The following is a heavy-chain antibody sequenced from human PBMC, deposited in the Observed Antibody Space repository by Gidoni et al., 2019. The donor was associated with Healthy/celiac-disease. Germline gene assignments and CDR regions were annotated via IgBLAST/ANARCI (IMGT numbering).Heavy chain of an antibody. CDR2: TRNKANSYNT. V-gene: IGHV3-72*01. D-gene: IGHD3-22*01. CDR3: ARDDYDSSGALVD. CDR1: GFTFSDHY. J-gene: IGHJ4*02. Sequence: EVQLVESGGGLVQPGGSLRLSCAASGFTFSDHYMDWVRQAPGKGLEWVGRTRNKANSYNTEDAASVKGRVTIARDDSKNSLYLQMNSLKTEDTAVYYCARDDYDSSGALVDWGQGTLVTVSS.